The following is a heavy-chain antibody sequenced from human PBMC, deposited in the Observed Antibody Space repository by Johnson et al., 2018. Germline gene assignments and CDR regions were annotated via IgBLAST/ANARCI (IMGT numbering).Heavy chain of an antibody. CDR3: AKASYYSSGYYVGYMGEAFDI. Sequence: QVQLVQSGGGVVQPGRSLRLSCAASGFSFSSYGMHWVRQAPGKGLEWLALISYGGTNKYYTDSVKGRLTISRDDSKNTVYLQMNSLRDEDTAVYYCAKASYYSSGYYVGYMGEAFDIWGQGTMVTVSS. J-gene: IGHJ3*02. CDR2: ISYGGTNK. CDR1: GFSFSSYG. V-gene: IGHV3-30*18. D-gene: IGHD3-22*01.